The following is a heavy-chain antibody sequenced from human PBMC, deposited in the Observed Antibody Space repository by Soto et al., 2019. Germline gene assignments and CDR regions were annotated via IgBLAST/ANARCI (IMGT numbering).Heavy chain of an antibody. J-gene: IGHJ1*01. D-gene: IGHD3-10*01. Sequence: GGSLRLSCAASGFTFSDHYMDWVRQAPGKGLEWVGRTRNKANSYTTEYAASVKGRFTISRDDSKNSLYLQMNSLKTEDTAVYYCVKDFRDNSFGEFPHWGQGTLVTVSS. V-gene: IGHV3-72*01. CDR1: GFTFSDHY. CDR2: TRNKANSYTT. CDR3: VKDFRDNSFGEFPH.